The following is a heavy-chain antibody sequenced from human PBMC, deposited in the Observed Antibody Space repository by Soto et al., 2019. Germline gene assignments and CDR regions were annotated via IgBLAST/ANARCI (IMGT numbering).Heavy chain of an antibody. V-gene: IGHV3-21*01. D-gene: IGHD3-3*01. CDR2: ISSSSSYI. Sequence: GGSLRLSCSAFVFNFDSYSLHWVRQAPGKGLEWVSSISSSSSYIYYADSVKGRFTISRDNAKNSLYLQMNSLRAEDTAVYYCARVGGAWLQFYFDEWGQGTLETVSS. CDR1: VFNFDSYS. CDR3: ARVGGAWLQFYFDE. J-gene: IGHJ4*02.